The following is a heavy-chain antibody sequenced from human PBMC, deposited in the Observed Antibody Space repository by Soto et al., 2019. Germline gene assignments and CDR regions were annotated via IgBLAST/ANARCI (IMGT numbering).Heavy chain of an antibody. J-gene: IGHJ4*02. D-gene: IGHD6-19*01. CDR2: IYWDDDK. Sequence: QITLKESGPTLVKPTQTLTLTCTFSGFSLSSTRMAVGWIRQPPGKALEWLALIYWDDDKRYSPFLKSRFTITKDTSKHQVVLTMSNMDPVYTARYYCAHIVVAGLGYYFDYWGQGTLVTVSS. CDR1: GFSLSSTRMA. V-gene: IGHV2-5*02. CDR3: AHIVVAGLGYYFDY.